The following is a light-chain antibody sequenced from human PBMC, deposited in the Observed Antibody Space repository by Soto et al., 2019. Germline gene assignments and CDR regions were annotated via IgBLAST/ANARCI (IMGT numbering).Light chain of an antibody. V-gene: IGKV1-39*01. Sequence: DVQMTQSPPSLSASVGDRVTITCRASQAISRFLNWYQQKPGKAPQLLIYDASSLQSGVPSRFSVSGSGTDFTLTIRSLQPEDFATYYCQQSYNTPRTFGPGTTVDIK. CDR1: QAISRF. J-gene: IGKJ3*01. CDR3: QQSYNTPRT. CDR2: DAS.